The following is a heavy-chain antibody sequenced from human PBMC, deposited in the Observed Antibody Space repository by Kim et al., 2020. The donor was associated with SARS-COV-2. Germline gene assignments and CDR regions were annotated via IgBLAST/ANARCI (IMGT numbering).Heavy chain of an antibody. Sequence: GGSLRLSCAASGFTFSDYYMSWIRQAPGKGLEWVSYISSSSSYTNYADSVKGRFTISRDNAKNSLYLQMNSLRAEDTAVYYCARDHSTYYYDSSGYYRALTPEYYYYVMDVWGQGTTVTVSS. J-gene: IGHJ6*02. CDR1: GFTFSDYY. CDR2: ISSSSSYT. V-gene: IGHV3-11*05. CDR3: ARDHSTYYYDSSGYYRALTPEYYYYVMDV. D-gene: IGHD3-22*01.